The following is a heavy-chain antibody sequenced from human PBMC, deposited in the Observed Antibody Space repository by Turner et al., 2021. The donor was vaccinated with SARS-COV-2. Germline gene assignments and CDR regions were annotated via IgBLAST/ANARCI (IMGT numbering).Heavy chain of an antibody. CDR1: GFTFSDYY. V-gene: IGHV3-11*06. CDR3: ARGYYDSSSYDY. D-gene: IGHD3-22*01. CDR2: ISSFLSYT. Sequence: QVQLVESGGGLVKPGGSLRLSCAASGFTFSDYYMSWIRQAPGKGLEWVSYISSFLSYTNYADSVKGRFTISRDNAKNSLYLQMNSLRAEDTAVYYCARGYYDSSSYDYWGQGTLVTVSS. J-gene: IGHJ4*02.